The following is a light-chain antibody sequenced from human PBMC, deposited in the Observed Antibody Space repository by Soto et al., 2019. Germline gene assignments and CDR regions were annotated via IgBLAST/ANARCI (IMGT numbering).Light chain of an antibody. CDR1: QTVRDN. J-gene: IGKJ4*01. CDR2: GAS. CDR3: QQYNIWPLT. Sequence: EIVMTQSPATLSVSPGERATLSCRASQTVRDNLAWYQQKPGQDPRLLIYGASIRATGIPARFSGSGSGTEFTLTIDTLQSEDFAVYYCQQYNIWPLTFGGGTKVEIK. V-gene: IGKV3D-15*03.